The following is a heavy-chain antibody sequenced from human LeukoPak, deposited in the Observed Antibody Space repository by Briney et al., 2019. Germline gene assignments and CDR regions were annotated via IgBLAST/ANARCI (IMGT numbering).Heavy chain of an antibody. D-gene: IGHD2-2*01. J-gene: IGHJ4*02. CDR1: GVSIRNTAYY. CDR3: ARPRGCGSSRCNNFDY. V-gene: IGHV4-39*07. CDR2: IHFSGRV. Sequence: PSETLSLTCSVSGVSIRNTAYYWGWIRQPPGKGLEWIGRIHFSGRVYYNQSLKSRLTISVDTSKNHFSLKLNSVTAADTAVYYCARPRGCGSSRCNNFDYWGQGTLVTVSS.